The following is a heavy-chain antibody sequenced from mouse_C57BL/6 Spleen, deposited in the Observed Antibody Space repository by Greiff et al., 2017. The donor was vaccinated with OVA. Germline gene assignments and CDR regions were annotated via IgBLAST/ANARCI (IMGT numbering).Heavy chain of an antibody. Sequence: QVQLQQPGAELVKPGASVKLSCKASGYTFTSYWMHWVKQRPGRGLEWIGRIVPNSGGTKYNEKFKSKATLTVDKPSRTAYMHLSRLPPEDSAVDNCARGGYGNPWYFDVWGKGTTVTVSS. CDR2: IVPNSGGT. CDR1: GYTFTSYW. CDR3: ARGGYGNPWYFDV. V-gene: IGHV1-72*01. J-gene: IGHJ1*03. D-gene: IGHD2-1*01.